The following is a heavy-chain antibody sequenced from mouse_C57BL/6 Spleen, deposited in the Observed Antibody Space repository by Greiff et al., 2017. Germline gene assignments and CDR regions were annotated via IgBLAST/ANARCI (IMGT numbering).Heavy chain of an antibody. D-gene: IGHD1-3*01. Sequence: EVMLVESGGGLVQSGRSLRLSCATSGFTFSDFYMEWVRQAPGKGLEWIAASRNKANDYTTEYSASVKGRFIVSRDTSQSILYLQMNALRAEDTASYYCARDAGYTPFAYWGQGTLVTVSA. CDR3: ARDAGYTPFAY. CDR2: SRNKANDYTT. J-gene: IGHJ3*01. V-gene: IGHV7-1*01. CDR1: GFTFSDFY.